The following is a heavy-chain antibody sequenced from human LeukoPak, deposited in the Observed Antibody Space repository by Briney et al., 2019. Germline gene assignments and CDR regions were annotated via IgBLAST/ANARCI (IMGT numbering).Heavy chain of an antibody. V-gene: IGHV3-30-3*01. CDR3: ARDGGYYFDS. J-gene: IGHJ4*02. CDR2: ISYDGSNK. D-gene: IGHD3-22*01. CDR1: GFTFSSYT. Sequence: GGSLRLSCAAPGFTFSSYTMHWVRQAPGKGLEWVAVISYDGSNKYYADSVKGRFTISRDNSKNTLYLQMNSLRAEDTAVYSCARDGGYYFDSWGQGALVTVSS.